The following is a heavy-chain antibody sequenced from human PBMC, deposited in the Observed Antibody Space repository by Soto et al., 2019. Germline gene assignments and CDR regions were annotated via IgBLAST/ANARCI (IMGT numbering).Heavy chain of an antibody. V-gene: IGHV1-3*04. D-gene: IGHD6-19*01. CDR3: ARAYSAPLAGRYFDP. CDR2: VNTGNGDT. Sequence: QIHLVQSGADVKKPGASVTISCQTSGYSFTEFGLHWVRQAPGHRLEWLGWVNTGNGDTRYPQNLQGRITITRDTAATTAYMQLNSLRSEDTAVYYCARAYSAPLAGRYFDPWGQGTVITVSS. J-gene: IGHJ5*02. CDR1: GYSFTEFG.